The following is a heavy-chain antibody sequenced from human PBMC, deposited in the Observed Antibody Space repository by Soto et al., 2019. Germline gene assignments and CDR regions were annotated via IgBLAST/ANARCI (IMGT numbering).Heavy chain of an antibody. CDR2: IYYSGST. J-gene: IGHJ4*02. D-gene: IGHD1-26*01. V-gene: IGHV4-31*03. CDR1: GGSISSGGYY. Sequence: QVQLQESGPGLVKPSQTLSLTCTVSGGSISSGGYYWSWIRQHPGKGLEWIGYIYYSGSTYYNPSLKSRVTISEDTSKNQFSRKVSSVTAADTAVYYCAREAGNVGATDSDYWGQGTLVTVSS. CDR3: AREAGNVGATDSDY.